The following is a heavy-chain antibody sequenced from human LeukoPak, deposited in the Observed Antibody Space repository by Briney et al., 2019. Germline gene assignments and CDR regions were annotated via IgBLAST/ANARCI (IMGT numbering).Heavy chain of an antibody. CDR3: ARCAPVFGDYYDSALFDP. Sequence: SETLSLTCAVSGYSISSGYYWGWIRQPPGKGLEWIGSIYHSGSTYYNPSLKSRVTISVDTSKNQFSLKLSSVTAADTAVYYCARCAPVFGDYYDSALFDPWGQGTLVTVSS. D-gene: IGHD3-22*01. CDR1: GYSISSGYY. V-gene: IGHV4-38-2*01. CDR2: IYHSGST. J-gene: IGHJ5*02.